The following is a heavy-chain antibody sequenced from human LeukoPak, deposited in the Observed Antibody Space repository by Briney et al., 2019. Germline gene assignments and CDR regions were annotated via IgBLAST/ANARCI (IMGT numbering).Heavy chain of an antibody. CDR3: ARDVTN. Sequence: GGSLRLSCAASGFTFDDYAMHWVRQAPGKGLEWVSGISWNSGSIGYADSVKGRFTISRDNAKNSLYLQTNSLSAEDTAVYYCARDVTNWGQGTLVTVSS. D-gene: IGHD4-17*01. CDR1: GFTFDDYA. CDR2: ISWNSGSI. J-gene: IGHJ4*02. V-gene: IGHV3-9*01.